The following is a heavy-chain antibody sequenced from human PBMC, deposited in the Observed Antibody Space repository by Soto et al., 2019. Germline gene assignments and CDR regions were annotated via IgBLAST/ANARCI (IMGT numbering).Heavy chain of an antibody. Sequence: GASVKVSCKACGCTFSSYAISWVRQARGQGLEWMGGIIPIFGTANYAQKFQGRVTITADESTSTAYMELSSLRSEDTAVYYCARSTYYYDSSGYYYSLTYYGMQVWGQATTVNVSS. J-gene: IGHJ6*01. V-gene: IGHV1-69*13. CDR3: ARSTYYYDSSGYYYSLTYYGMQV. D-gene: IGHD3-22*01. CDR2: IIPIFGTA. CDR1: GCTFSSYA.